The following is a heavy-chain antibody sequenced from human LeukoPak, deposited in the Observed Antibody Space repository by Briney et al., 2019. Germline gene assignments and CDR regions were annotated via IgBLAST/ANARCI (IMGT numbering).Heavy chain of an antibody. J-gene: IGHJ4*02. CDR2: IGSTSNTI. Sequence: GGSLRLSCAASGFIFTDYYMSWIRQAPGKGLEWVSYIGSTSNTIYYADSVKGRFTISRDNAKNSLYLQMNSLRAEDTAVYYCARGGQTVDYWGQGTLVTVSS. CDR3: ARGGQTVDY. CDR1: GFIFTDYY. D-gene: IGHD1-14*01. V-gene: IGHV3-11*04.